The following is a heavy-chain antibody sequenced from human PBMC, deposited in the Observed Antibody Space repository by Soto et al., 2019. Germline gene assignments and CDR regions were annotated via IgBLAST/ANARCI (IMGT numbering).Heavy chain of an antibody. V-gene: IGHV3-21*01. CDR3: ARESGVHAWFDP. J-gene: IGHJ5*02. D-gene: IGHD3-10*01. Sequence: VGSLRLSCAASGFTFSSYSMNWVRQAPGKGLEWVSSISSSSSYIYYADSVKGRFTISRDNAKNSLYLQMNSLRAEDAAVYYCARESGVHAWFDPWGQGTLVTVSS. CDR2: ISSSSSYI. CDR1: GFTFSSYS.